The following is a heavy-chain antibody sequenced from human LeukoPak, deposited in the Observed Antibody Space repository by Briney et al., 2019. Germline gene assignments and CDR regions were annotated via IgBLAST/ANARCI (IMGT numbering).Heavy chain of an antibody. V-gene: IGHV3-66*01. CDR2: IYSGGST. D-gene: IGHD2-21*01. J-gene: IGHJ6*02. Sequence: PGGSLRLSCAASGFSVNGNYMSWVRQAPGKGLEWVSVIYSGGSTYYADSVKGRFTISRDNSKNTLYLRMNSLRAEDTAVYYCARLWYPYYYYGMDVWGQGTTVTVSS. CDR1: GFSVNGNY. CDR3: ARLWYPYYYYGMDV.